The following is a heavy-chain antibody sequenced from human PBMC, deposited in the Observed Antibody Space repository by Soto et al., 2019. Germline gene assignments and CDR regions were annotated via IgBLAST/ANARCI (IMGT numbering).Heavy chain of an antibody. Sequence: PGGSLSLSCAASGFTFSSYAMSWVRQAPGKGLEWVSAISGSGGSTYYADSVKGRFTISRDNSKNTLYLQMNSLRAEDTAVYYCAKVSAVAEVLDYWGQGTLVTVSS. CDR2: ISGSGGST. V-gene: IGHV3-23*01. CDR1: GFTFSSYA. J-gene: IGHJ4*02. D-gene: IGHD6-19*01. CDR3: AKVSAVAEVLDY.